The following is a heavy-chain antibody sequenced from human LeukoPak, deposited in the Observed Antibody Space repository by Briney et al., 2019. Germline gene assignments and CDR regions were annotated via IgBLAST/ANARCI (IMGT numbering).Heavy chain of an antibody. J-gene: IGHJ4*02. D-gene: IGHD4-17*01. V-gene: IGHV1-18*01. CDR2: ISADNGNT. Sequence: ASVKVSCKASGYTFTNYGISWVRQAPGQGLEWMGWISADNGNTNYAQKLLGRVTMTTDTSTRTAYMELRSLRSDDTAAYYCAREGPYGDSHFDYWGQGTLVTVSS. CDR3: AREGPYGDSHFDY. CDR1: GYTFTNYG.